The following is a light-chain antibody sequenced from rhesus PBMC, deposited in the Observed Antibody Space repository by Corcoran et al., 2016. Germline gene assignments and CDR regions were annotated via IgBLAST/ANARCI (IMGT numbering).Light chain of an antibody. Sequence: DIQMTQSPSSLSASVGDTVTITCQASQGLSKKVAWYQQKPGKVPKVLFYGASTSQSGVPSRFRGSGSGQDFTLTISSLQAEDFAPSYCPRGYCIPLTFGGGTKVELK. CDR1: QGLSKK. J-gene: IGKJ4*01. V-gene: IGKV1S17*01. CDR2: GAS. CDR3: PRGYCIPLT.